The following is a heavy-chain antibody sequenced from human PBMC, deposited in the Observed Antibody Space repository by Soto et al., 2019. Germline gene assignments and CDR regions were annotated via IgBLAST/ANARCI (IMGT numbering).Heavy chain of an antibody. CDR2: MSYDGNNQ. Sequence: QVQLVESGGGVVQPGRSLRLSCVASGFTFSTYAMHWVRQAPGKGLEWVAIMSYDGNNQYYAGSVKDRFTISRDNFKNTLYLQMNSLRAEDTAVYYCAKALGELSPESFDYWGQGILVTVSS. CDR3: AKALGELSPESFDY. D-gene: IGHD3-16*02. CDR1: GFTFSTYA. J-gene: IGHJ4*02. V-gene: IGHV3-30*18.